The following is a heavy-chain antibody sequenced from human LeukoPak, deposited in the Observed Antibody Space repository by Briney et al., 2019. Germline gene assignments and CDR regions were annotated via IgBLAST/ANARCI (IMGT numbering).Heavy chain of an antibody. J-gene: IGHJ4*02. CDR1: GFTFSSFA. CDR2: ISGGGGHT. D-gene: IGHD6-19*01. V-gene: IGHV3-23*01. CDR3: AKRITVAAGFYFDS. Sequence: GGSLRLSCVGSGFTFSSFAMSWVRQAPGKGLEWVSRISGGGGHTFYADSVRGRFTISRDDSKNMQFLQMNSLRPEDTAVYFCAKRITVAAGFYFDSWGQGTLVTVSS.